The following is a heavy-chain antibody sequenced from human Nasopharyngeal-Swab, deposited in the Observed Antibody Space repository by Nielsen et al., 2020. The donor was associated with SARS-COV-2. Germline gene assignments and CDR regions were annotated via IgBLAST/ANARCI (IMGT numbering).Heavy chain of an antibody. J-gene: IGHJ3*02. Sequence: WIRQLPGKGLEWIGYIYYSGSTYYNPSLKSRVTISVDTSKNQFSLKLSSVTAADTAVYYCARAPRITIFGVVQAFDIWGQGTMVTVSS. CDR2: IYYSGST. V-gene: IGHV4-31*02. CDR3: ARAPRITIFGVVQAFDI. D-gene: IGHD3-3*01.